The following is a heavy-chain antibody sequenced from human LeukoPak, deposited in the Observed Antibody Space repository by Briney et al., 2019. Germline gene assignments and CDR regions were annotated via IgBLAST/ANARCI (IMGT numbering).Heavy chain of an antibody. V-gene: IGHV3-7*03. Sequence: GGSLRLSCAASGFTFSNYWMSWVRQAPGKGLEWVANIKQDGSEKYYVNSVKGRFTISRDNAKNSLYLQMNSLRAEDTAVYYCARGGHDYGDFFDYWGQGTLVTVSS. J-gene: IGHJ4*02. CDR3: ARGGHDYGDFFDY. D-gene: IGHD4-17*01. CDR2: IKQDGSEK. CDR1: GFTFSNYW.